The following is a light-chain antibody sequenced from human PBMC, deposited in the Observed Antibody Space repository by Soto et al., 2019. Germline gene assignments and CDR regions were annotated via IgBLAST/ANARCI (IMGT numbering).Light chain of an antibody. V-gene: IGLV4-69*01. CDR2: LNSDGSH. Sequence: QPVLTQSPSASASLGASVKLTCTLSSGHSHYAIAWHQQQPEKGPRYLMKLNSDGSHSKGDGIPDRFSGSSSVAERYLTISRLQSEDEADYYCQTWGTGIQVFGGGTKLTVL. J-gene: IGLJ2*01. CDR1: SGHSHYA. CDR3: QTWGTGIQV.